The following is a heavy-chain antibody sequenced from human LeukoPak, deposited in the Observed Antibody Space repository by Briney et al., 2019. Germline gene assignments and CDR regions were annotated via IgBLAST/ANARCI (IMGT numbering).Heavy chain of an antibody. Sequence: SETLSLTCTVSGYSISSIHCWGWIRQPPGKGLEWIGYIYYSGSTYYNPSLKSRVTISVDTSKNQFSLKLSSVTAADTAVYYCARDLGGYGSGERDWFDPWGQGTLVTVSS. CDR2: IYYSGST. V-gene: IGHV4-28*03. D-gene: IGHD3-10*01. CDR1: GYSISSIHC. CDR3: ARDLGGYGSGERDWFDP. J-gene: IGHJ5*02.